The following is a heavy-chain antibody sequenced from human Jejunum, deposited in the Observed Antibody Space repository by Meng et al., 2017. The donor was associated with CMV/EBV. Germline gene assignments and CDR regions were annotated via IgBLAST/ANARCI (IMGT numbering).Heavy chain of an antibody. CDR2: ITGSGGNT. V-gene: IGHV3-23*01. Sequence: CAASGFTFGRFAMSWVRQAPGKGLKWVASITGSGGNTYYADSVKGRFTISRDNSKNTLYLQMNSLRADDTAVYYCARDRNSFYFDSCGQGTLVTVSS. CDR1: GFTFGRFA. D-gene: IGHD1/OR15-1a*01. J-gene: IGHJ4*02. CDR3: ARDRNSFYFDS.